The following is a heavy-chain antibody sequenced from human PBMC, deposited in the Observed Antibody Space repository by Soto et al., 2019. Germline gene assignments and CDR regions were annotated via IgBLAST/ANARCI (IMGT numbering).Heavy chain of an antibody. Sequence: PGESLKIFCKGSGYSFTSYWIGWVRQMPGKGLEWMGIIYPGDSDTRYSPSFQGQVTISADKSISTAYLQWSSLKASDTAMYYCARGFYYYDSSGYLPGYNWFDPWGQGTLVTVSS. J-gene: IGHJ5*02. D-gene: IGHD3-22*01. CDR3: ARGFYYYDSSGYLPGYNWFDP. V-gene: IGHV5-51*01. CDR1: GYSFTSYW. CDR2: IYPGDSDT.